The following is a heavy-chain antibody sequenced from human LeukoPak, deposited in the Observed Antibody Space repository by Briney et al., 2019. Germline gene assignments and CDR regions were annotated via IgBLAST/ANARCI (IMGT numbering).Heavy chain of an antibody. Sequence: SETLSLTCAVYGGSFSGYYWSWIRQPPGKGLEWIGEINHSGSTNYNPSLKSRVTISVDTSKNQFSLKLSSVTAADTAVYYCARDSTMVRGVIGYFDCWGQGTLVTASS. CDR3: ARDSTMVRGVIGYFDC. D-gene: IGHD3-10*01. CDR2: INHSGST. V-gene: IGHV4-34*01. CDR1: GGSFSGYY. J-gene: IGHJ4*02.